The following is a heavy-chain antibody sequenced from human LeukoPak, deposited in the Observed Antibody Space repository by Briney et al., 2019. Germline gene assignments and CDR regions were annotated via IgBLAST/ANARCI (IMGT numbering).Heavy chain of an antibody. CDR1: GGSISSYY. D-gene: IGHD3-10*01. CDR3: ARHFGFGDAFDI. CDR2: IYYSGSN. Sequence: SETLSLTCTVSGGSISSYYWSWIRQPPGKGLEWIGYIYYSGSNNYNPSLKSRVTISVDTSKNQFYLKSSSVTAAATAVYYCARHFGFGDAFDIWGQGTMVTVSS. V-gene: IGHV4-59*08. J-gene: IGHJ3*02.